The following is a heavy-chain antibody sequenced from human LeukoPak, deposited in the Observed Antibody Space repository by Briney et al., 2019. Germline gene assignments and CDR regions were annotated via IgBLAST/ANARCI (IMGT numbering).Heavy chain of an antibody. CDR3: AKGTEYGMDV. CDR1: GGSFSGYY. Sequence: SETLSLTCAVYGGSFSGYYWSWIRQPPGKGLEWIGEINHSGSTNYNPSLKSRVTISVDTSKNQFSLKLSSVTAADTAVYYCAKGTEYGMDVWGQGTTVTVSS. CDR2: INHSGST. J-gene: IGHJ6*02. V-gene: IGHV4-34*01.